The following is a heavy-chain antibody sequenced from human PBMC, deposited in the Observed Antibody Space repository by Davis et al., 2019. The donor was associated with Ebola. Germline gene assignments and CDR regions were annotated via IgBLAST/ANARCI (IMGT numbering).Heavy chain of an antibody. CDR1: GFTFSDHH. CDR2: IRNKANSYTT. Sequence: PGESLKISCAASGFTFSDHHMDWVRQAPGKGLEWVGRIRNKANSYTTEYAASVKGRFTISRDDSKNSLYLQMNSLKTEDTAVYYCARGTVAGVGYWGQGTLVTVPS. J-gene: IGHJ4*02. D-gene: IGHD6-19*01. CDR3: ARGTVAGVGY. V-gene: IGHV3-72*01.